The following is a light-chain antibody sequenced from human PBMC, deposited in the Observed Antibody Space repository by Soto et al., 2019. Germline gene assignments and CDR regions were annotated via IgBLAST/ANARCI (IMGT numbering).Light chain of an antibody. CDR1: SSDVGGYNY. V-gene: IGLV2-14*01. Sequence: QSVLTQPASVSGSPGQSITISCTGTSSDVGGYNYVSWFQQHPGKAPKLKLYEVSNRPSGVSNRLSGSKSGNTASLTISELQAEDEADYYCTSFTTISTWVFGGGTKLTVL. CDR2: EVS. J-gene: IGLJ3*02. CDR3: TSFTTISTWV.